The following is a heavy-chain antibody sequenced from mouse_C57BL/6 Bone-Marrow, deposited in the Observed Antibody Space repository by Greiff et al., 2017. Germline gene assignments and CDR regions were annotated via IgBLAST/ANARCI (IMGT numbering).Heavy chain of an antibody. D-gene: IGHD6-1*01. Sequence: QVTLKESGPGILQSSQTLSLTCSFSGFSLSTSGMGVSWIRQPSGKGLEWLAHIYWDDDKRYNPSLKRRLTISKVTSRNQVFLKITSVDTADTATYYCARRGLGSLLYWYFDVWGTGTTVTVSS. CDR1: GFSLSTSGMG. V-gene: IGHV8-12*01. CDR2: IYWDDDK. J-gene: IGHJ1*03. CDR3: ARRGLGSLLYWYFDV.